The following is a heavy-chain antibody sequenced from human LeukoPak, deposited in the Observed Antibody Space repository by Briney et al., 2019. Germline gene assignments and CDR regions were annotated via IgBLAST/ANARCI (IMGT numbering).Heavy chain of an antibody. CDR3: ARGSTYYDSSGQVPFDY. J-gene: IGHJ4*02. D-gene: IGHD3-22*01. Sequence: GGSLRLSGAASGFTFSTYSMNWVRQAPGKGLEWVSYISSSSSTIYYADSVKGRFTISRDNAKNSLYLQMNSLRAEDTAVYYCARGSTYYDSSGQVPFDYWGQGTLVTVSS. CDR2: ISSSSSTI. V-gene: IGHV3-48*01. CDR1: GFTFSTYS.